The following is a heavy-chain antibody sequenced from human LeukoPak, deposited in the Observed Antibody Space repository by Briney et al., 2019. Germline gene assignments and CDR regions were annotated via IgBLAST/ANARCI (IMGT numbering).Heavy chain of an antibody. CDR2: ISSSSSYI. V-gene: IGHV3-21*01. J-gene: IGHJ4*02. CDR1: GFTFSSYS. D-gene: IGHD2-21*02. CDR3: ARDGVDLSRIVVVTALDY. Sequence: GGSLRLSCAASGFTFSSYSMNWVRQAPGKGLEWVSFISSSSSYIYYADSVEGRFTISRDNAKNSLYLQMNSLRAEDTAVYYCARDGVDLSRIVVVTALDYWGQGTLVTVSS.